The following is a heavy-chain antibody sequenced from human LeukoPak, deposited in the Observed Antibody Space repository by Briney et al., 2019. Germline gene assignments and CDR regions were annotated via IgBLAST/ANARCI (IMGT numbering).Heavy chain of an antibody. V-gene: IGHV3-48*01. D-gene: IGHD6-19*01. J-gene: IGHJ3*02. Sequence: GGSLRPSCAASGFTFSSYSMNWVRQAPGKGLEWVSYISSSSSTIYYADSVKGRFTISRDNAKNSLYLQMNSLRAEDTAVYYCAKEIKQWPNAFDIWGQGTMVTVSS. CDR2: ISSSSSTI. CDR1: GFTFSSYS. CDR3: AKEIKQWPNAFDI.